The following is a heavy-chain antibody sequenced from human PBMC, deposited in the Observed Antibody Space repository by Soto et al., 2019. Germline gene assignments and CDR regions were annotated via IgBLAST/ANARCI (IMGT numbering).Heavy chain of an antibody. D-gene: IGHD6-6*01. CDR1: GFTFSSYA. V-gene: IGHV3-23*01. CDR3: AKDQGHGIAAQRRVNYFDY. CDR2: ISGSGGST. J-gene: IGHJ4*02. Sequence: GGSLRLSCAASGFTFSSYAMSWVRQAPGRGLEWVSAISGSGGSTYYADSVKGRFTISRDNSKNTLYLQMNSLRAEDTAVYYCAKDQGHGIAAQRRVNYFDYWGQGTLVTVSS.